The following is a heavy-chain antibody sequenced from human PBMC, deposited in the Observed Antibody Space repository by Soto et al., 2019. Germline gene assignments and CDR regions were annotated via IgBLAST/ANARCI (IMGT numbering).Heavy chain of an antibody. J-gene: IGHJ6*02. V-gene: IGHV1-69*06. Sequence: SVKVSCKASGGTFSSYAISWVRQAPGQGLEWMGGIIPIFGTANYAQKFQGRVTITADKSTSTAYMELSSLRSEDTAVYYCARQDIXDTAMVPELDYYYGMDVWGQGTTVTVSS. CDR1: GGTFSSYA. CDR2: IIPIFGTA. D-gene: IGHD5-18*01. CDR3: ARQDIXDTAMVPELDYYYGMDV.